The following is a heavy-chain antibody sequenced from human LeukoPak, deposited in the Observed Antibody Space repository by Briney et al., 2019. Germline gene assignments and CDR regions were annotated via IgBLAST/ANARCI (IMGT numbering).Heavy chain of an antibody. Sequence: KPSETLSLTCAVYGGSLSGYYWSWIRQPPGKGLEWIGEINHSGSTNYNPSLKSRVTISVDTSKNQFSLKLSSVTAADTAVYYCARGCMRKGFDYWGQGTLVTVSS. CDR1: GGSLSGYY. V-gene: IGHV4-34*01. CDR3: ARGCMRKGFDY. J-gene: IGHJ4*02. CDR2: INHSGST. D-gene: IGHD2-8*01.